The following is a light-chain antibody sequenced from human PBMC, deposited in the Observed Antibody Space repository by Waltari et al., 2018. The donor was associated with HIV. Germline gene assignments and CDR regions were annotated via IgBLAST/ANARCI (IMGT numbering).Light chain of an antibody. J-gene: IGLJ3*02. Sequence: QTVVTQEPSLTVSPGGTVTLTCASRTGAVTSGNYPRWFQQKPGQAPRALIYRTTNRHPWTPARFSASLLGDRPALTVSGVQPEDEADYYCLLYFGSIWVFGGGTKLTVL. CDR1: TGAVTSGNY. CDR2: RTT. V-gene: IGLV7-43*01. CDR3: LLYFGSIWV.